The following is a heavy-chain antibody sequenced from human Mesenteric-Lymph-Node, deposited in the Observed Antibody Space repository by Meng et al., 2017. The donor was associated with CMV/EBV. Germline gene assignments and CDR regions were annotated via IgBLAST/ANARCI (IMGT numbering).Heavy chain of an antibody. Sequence: SVKVSCKASGGTFSSYAISWVRQAPGQGLEWMGGIIPIFGTANYAQKFQGRVTITTDESTSTAYMELRSLRSDDTAVYYCARDHNQLSDYWGQGTLVTVSS. CDR2: IIPIFGTA. D-gene: IGHD2-2*01. CDR1: GGTFSSYA. V-gene: IGHV1-69*05. CDR3: ARDHNQLSDY. J-gene: IGHJ4*02.